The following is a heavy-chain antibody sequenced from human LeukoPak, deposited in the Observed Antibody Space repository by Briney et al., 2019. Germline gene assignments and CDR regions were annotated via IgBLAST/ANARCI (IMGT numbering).Heavy chain of an antibody. CDR2: IYSDNT. J-gene: IGHJ4*02. CDR3: ARRAGAYSHPYDY. CDR1: AFTFSSYG. Sequence: GGTLRLSCAASAFTFSSYGMSWVRQAPGKGLEWVSFIYSDNTHYSDSVKGRFTISRDNSKNTLYLQMNSLRAEDTAVYYCARRAGAYSHPYDYWGQGTLVTVSS. V-gene: IGHV3-53*01. D-gene: IGHD4/OR15-4a*01.